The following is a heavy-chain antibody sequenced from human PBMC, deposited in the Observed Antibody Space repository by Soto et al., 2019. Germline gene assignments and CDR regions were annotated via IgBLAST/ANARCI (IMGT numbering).Heavy chain of an antibody. J-gene: IGHJ6*02. CDR1: GYTLTELS. CDR3: ATWAYYDILTGPGPYYYYGMDV. CDR2: FDPEDGET. Sequence: ASVKVSCKVSGYTLTELSMHWVRQAPGKGLEWMGGFDPEDGETIYAQKFQGRVTMTEDTSTDTAYMELSSLRSEDTAVYYCATWAYYDILTGPGPYYYYGMDVWGQGTTVTVSS. D-gene: IGHD3-9*01. V-gene: IGHV1-24*01.